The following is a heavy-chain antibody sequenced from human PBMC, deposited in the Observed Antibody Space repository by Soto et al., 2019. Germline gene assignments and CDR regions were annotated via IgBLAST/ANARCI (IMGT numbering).Heavy chain of an antibody. CDR3: ARQAVVVPAAICWFDP. J-gene: IGHJ5*02. D-gene: IGHD2-2*01. CDR2: IDPSDSYT. V-gene: IGHV5-10-1*01. Sequence: GESLKISCKGSGYSFTSYWISWVRQMPGKGLEWMGRIDPSDSYTNYSPSFQGHVTISADKSISTAYLQWSSLKASDTAMYYCARQAVVVPAAICWFDPWGQGTLVTVS. CDR1: GYSFTSYW.